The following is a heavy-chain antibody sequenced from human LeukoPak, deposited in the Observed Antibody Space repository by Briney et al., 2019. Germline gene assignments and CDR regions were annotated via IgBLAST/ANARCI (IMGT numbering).Heavy chain of an antibody. D-gene: IGHD1-26*01. CDR3: ARAAGIGMVNGDY. J-gene: IGHJ4*02. CDR1: GGTFSSYA. CDR2: IIPIFVTV. Sequence: SVKLSCKASGGTFSSYAISWVRQAPGQGLEWMGRIIPIFVTVNYAQKFQGRVTITTDESTSTAYMELSSLRSEDTAVYYCARAAGIGMVNGDYWGQGTLVTVSS. V-gene: IGHV1-69*05.